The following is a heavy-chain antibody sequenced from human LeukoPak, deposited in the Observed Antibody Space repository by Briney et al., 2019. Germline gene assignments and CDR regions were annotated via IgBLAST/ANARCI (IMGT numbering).Heavy chain of an antibody. D-gene: IGHD3-3*01. J-gene: IGHJ4*02. Sequence: SETLSLTCTVSGGSISSGDYYWSWIRQPPGKGLEWIGYIYYSGSTYYNPPLKSRVTISVDTSKNQFSLKLSSVTAADTAVYYCARAPGGDFWSGYFTYYFDYWGQGTLVTVSS. V-gene: IGHV4-30-4*08. CDR3: ARAPGGDFWSGYFTYYFDY. CDR1: GGSISSGDYY. CDR2: IYYSGST.